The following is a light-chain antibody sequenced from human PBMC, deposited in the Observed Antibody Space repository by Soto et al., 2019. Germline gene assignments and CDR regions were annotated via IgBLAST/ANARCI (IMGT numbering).Light chain of an antibody. V-gene: IGLV2-23*01. CDR2: EGS. J-gene: IGLJ2*01. Sequence: QSALTQPASVSGSPGQSITISCTGTSSDDGSYNLVSWYQQHPGKAPKLMIYEGSKRPSGVSNRFSGSKSGNTASLTISGLQAEDEADYYCCSYAGSSTQFGGGTKLTVL. CDR3: CSYAGSSTQ. CDR1: SSDDGSYNL.